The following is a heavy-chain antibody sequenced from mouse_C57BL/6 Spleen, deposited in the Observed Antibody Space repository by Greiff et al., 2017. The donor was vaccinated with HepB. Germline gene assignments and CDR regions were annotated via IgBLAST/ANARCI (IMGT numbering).Heavy chain of an antibody. CDR2: IYPGDGDT. D-gene: IGHD1-1*01. CDR3: ARKGSSYGNYAMDY. J-gene: IGHJ4*01. CDR1: GYAFSSSW. Sequence: VQLQQSGPELVKPGASVKISCKASGYAFSSSWMNWVKQRPGKGLEWIGRIYPGDGDTNYNGKFKGKATLTADKSSSTAYMQLSSLTSEDSAVYFSARKGSSYGNYAMDYWGQGTSVTVSS. V-gene: IGHV1-82*01.